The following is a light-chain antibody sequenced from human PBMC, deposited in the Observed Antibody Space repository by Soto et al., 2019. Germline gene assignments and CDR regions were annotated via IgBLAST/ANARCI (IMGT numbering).Light chain of an antibody. CDR2: DAT. J-gene: IGKJ1*01. V-gene: IGKV1-5*01. CDR1: QGIRNW. CDR3: HQYKSYSKT. Sequence: DVQMIQSPSTLSASIGDRVTIACRVSQGIRNWVAWYQQKPGKAPKLLIYDATSSDSGVPSRFSGSGSGTQFTLTISSLQPDDFATYYCHQYKSYSKTFVQGTRVEL.